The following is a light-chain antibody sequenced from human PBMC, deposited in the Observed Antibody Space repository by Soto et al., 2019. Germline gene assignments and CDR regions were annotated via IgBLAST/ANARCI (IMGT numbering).Light chain of an antibody. V-gene: IGLV3-1*01. CDR2: QDD. CDR1: KLGDKY. Sequence: SSELTQPPSVSVSPGQTASITCSGDKLGDKYASWYQQKPGQSPVMVIYQDDKRPSGIPGRFSGSNSGNTATLTISETQTMDEADYYCQAWDSGTEVFGTGTKLTVL. J-gene: IGLJ1*01. CDR3: QAWDSGTEV.